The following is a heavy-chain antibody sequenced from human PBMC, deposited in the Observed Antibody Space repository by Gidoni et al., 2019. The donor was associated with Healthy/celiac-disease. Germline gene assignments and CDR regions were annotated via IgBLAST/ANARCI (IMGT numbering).Heavy chain of an antibody. J-gene: IGHJ4*02. D-gene: IGHD6-19*01. CDR1: GFTFSSYG. CDR3: AKVHSSGWYGGEGY. CDR2: ISGSGGST. V-gene: IGHV3-23*04. Sequence: EVQLVESGGGLVQPGGSLRLSCAAPGFTFSSYGIRCVRQDPGRGLECVSSISGSGGSTYYAYSVKCRFTISRDNSKNTLYLQMNSLRAEDTAVYYCAKVHSSGWYGGEGYWGQGTLVTVSS.